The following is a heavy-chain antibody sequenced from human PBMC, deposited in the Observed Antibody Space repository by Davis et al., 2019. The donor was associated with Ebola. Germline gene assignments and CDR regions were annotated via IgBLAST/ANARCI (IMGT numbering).Heavy chain of an antibody. D-gene: IGHD3-10*01. CDR3: AKEGYYGSGSYLVY. Sequence: PGGSLRLSCAASGFTFSSYAMHWVRQAPGKGLEWVAVISYDGSNKYYADSVKGRFTISRDNSKNTLYLQMNSLRAEDTAVYYCAKEGYYGSGSYLVYWGQGTLVTVSS. V-gene: IGHV3-30-3*01. CDR2: ISYDGSNK. J-gene: IGHJ4*02. CDR1: GFTFSSYA.